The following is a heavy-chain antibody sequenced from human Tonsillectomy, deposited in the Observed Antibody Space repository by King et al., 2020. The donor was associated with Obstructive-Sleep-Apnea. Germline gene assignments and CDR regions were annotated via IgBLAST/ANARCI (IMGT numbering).Heavy chain of an antibody. CDR3: ARDKGYSRSWYGEKYYFEY. Sequence: VQLVESGGGLVKPGGSLRLSCAASGFTFSSYSMNWVRQAPGKGLEWVSSISSSSSYIYYAYSVKGRFTISRDNAKNSLYLQMNSLRAEDKAVDYCARDKGYSRSWYGEKYYFEYWGQGTLVTVSS. CDR1: GFTFSSYS. J-gene: IGHJ4*02. D-gene: IGHD6-13*01. V-gene: IGHV3-21*01. CDR2: ISSSSSYI.